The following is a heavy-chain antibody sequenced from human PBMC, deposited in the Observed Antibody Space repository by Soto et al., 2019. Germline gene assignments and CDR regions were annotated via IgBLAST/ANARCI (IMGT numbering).Heavy chain of an antibody. CDR3: AKSLFPGYSSVKNGMDV. CDR2: ISYDGSNK. Sequence: PGGSLRLSCAASGFTFSSYGMHWVRQAPGKGLEWVAVISYDGSNKYYADSVKGRFTISRDNSKNTLYLQMNSLRAEDTAVYYCAKSLFPGYSSVKNGMDVWGQGTTVTVSS. V-gene: IGHV3-30*18. J-gene: IGHJ6*02. D-gene: IGHD6-19*01. CDR1: GFTFSSYG.